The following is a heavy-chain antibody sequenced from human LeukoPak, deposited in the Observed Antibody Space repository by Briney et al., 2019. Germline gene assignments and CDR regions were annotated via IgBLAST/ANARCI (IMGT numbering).Heavy chain of an antibody. CDR2: ISGSGDSI. CDR3: AKDSPVLTV. CDR1: GFTFGSYS. Sequence: GGSLRLSCAASGFTFGSYSMSWVRQTPGKGLEWVSAISGSGDSIYYAGSVKGRFTISRDNSKSTLYLQMNSLRAEDTAVYQCAKDSPVLTVWGQGTLVTVS. V-gene: IGHV3-23*01. D-gene: IGHD3-9*01. J-gene: IGHJ4*02.